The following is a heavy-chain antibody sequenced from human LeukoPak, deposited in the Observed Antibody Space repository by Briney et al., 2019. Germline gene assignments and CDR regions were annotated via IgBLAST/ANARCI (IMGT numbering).Heavy chain of an antibody. CDR3: ARLRYSYGRFDY. Sequence: SETLSLTCTVSGGSIGSSSYYWGWIRQPPGKGLEWIGSIYYSGSTYYNPSLKSRVTISVDTSKNQFSLKLSSVTAADTAVYYCARLRYSYGRFDYWGQGTLVTVSS. D-gene: IGHD5-18*01. CDR1: GGSIGSSSYY. V-gene: IGHV4-39*01. J-gene: IGHJ4*02. CDR2: IYYSGST.